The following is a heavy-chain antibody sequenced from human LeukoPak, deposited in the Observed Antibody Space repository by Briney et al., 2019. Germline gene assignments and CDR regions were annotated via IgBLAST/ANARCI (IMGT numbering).Heavy chain of an antibody. CDR3: ARDSSSWQDNWFDP. V-gene: IGHV1-69*13. D-gene: IGHD6-13*01. J-gene: IGHJ5*02. CDR2: IIPIFGTA. Sequence: GASVKVSCKASGYTFTSYGISWVRQAPGQGLEWMGGIIPIFGTANYAQKFQGRVTITADESTSTAYMELSSLRSEDTAVYYCARDSSSWQDNWFDPWGQGTLVTVSS. CDR1: GYTFTSYG.